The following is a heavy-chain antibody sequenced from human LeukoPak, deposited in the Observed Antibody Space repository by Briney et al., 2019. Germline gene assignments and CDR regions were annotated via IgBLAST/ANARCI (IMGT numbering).Heavy chain of an antibody. Sequence: GGSLRLSCAASGFTFSSYWMHWVRQAPGKGLVWVSRINTDGSSTSYADSVKGRFTISRDNAKNTLYLQMNSLRDEDTAVYHCARDRKSSGLPFDYWGQGTLVPVSS. J-gene: IGHJ4*02. CDR1: GFTFSSYW. CDR2: INTDGSST. CDR3: ARDRKSSGLPFDY. V-gene: IGHV3-74*01. D-gene: IGHD6-19*01.